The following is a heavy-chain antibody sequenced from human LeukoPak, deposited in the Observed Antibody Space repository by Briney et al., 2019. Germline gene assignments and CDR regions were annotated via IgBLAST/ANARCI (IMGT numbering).Heavy chain of an antibody. J-gene: IGHJ4*02. V-gene: IGHV5-51*01. CDR1: GYSFSNYW. CDR2: ILPGNSGT. D-gene: IGHD3-22*01. CDR3: ARQALYYDSSGHHDY. Sequence: GESLKISCTGSGYSFSNYWIGWVRQMPGKGLEWVGIILPGNSGTRYSPSFQGQVTISADKSISTAYLQWSSLKASDTAMYYCARQALYYDSSGHHDYWGQGTLVTVSS.